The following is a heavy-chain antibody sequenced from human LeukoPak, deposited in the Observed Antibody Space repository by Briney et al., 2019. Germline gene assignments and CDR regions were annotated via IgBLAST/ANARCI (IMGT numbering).Heavy chain of an antibody. Sequence: ASVKLSCKASGYTFTSYGISWVRQAPGQGLEWMGWISAYNGNTNYAQKLQGRVTMTTDTSTSTAYMELRSLRSDDTAVYYCARVQYSWNYFSYFDYWGQGTLVTVSS. CDR1: GYTFTSYG. CDR3: ARVQYSWNYFSYFDY. CDR2: ISAYNGNT. D-gene: IGHD1-7*01. V-gene: IGHV1-18*01. J-gene: IGHJ4*02.